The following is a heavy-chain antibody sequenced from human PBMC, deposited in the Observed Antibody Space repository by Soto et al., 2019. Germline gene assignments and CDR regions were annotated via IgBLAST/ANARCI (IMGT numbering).Heavy chain of an antibody. J-gene: IGHJ5*02. CDR2: INHSGST. V-gene: IGHV4-34*01. CDR3: ARGRRYFDWLLTNWFDP. Sequence: SQTLSVTCGVEGGCFSGYYGSRIRQPPGKGLEWIGEINHSGSTNYNPSLKSRVTISVDTSKNQFSLKLSSVTAADTAVYYCARGRRYFDWLLTNWFDPWGQGTLVTVSS. D-gene: IGHD3-9*01. CDR1: GGCFSGYY.